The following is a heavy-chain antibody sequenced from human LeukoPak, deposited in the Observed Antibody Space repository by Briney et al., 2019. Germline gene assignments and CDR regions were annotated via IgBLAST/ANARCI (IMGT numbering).Heavy chain of an antibody. V-gene: IGHV4-31*03. CDR1: GASINGGSYY. D-gene: IGHD3-16*02. J-gene: IGHJ5*02. CDR3: ARGRYDYVWGSYRNWFDP. Sequence: SETLSLTCNVSGASINGGSYYWAWIRQHPGKGLEWIGHIHYSGKTFYNPSLKSRIVISVHTSRTHFSLRLSSVTAADTAVYYCARGRYDYVWGSYRNWFDPWGQGTLVTVSS. CDR2: IHYSGKT.